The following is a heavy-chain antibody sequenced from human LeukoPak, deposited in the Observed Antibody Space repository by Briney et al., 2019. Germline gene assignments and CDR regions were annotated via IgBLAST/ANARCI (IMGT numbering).Heavy chain of an antibody. CDR2: IIPILGTA. D-gene: IGHD3-9*01. V-gene: IGHV1-69*05. J-gene: IGHJ6*02. CDR1: GGTFSSYA. Sequence: ASVKVSCKASGGTFSSYAISWVRQAPGKGLEWMAGIIPILGTANYAQKFKGRVTITTDESTSTAYMELSSLRSEDTAVYYCASSLRYYDILTGYYLYGMDVWGQGTTVTVSS. CDR3: ASSLRYYDILTGYYLYGMDV.